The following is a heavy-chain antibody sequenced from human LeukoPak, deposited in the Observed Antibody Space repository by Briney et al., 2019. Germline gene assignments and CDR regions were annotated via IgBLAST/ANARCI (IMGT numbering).Heavy chain of an antibody. CDR1: GFTFRSYW. CDR2: IKQDGSEK. CDR3: ARDGEPFDF. J-gene: IGHJ4*02. Sequence: GGSLRLSCAASGFTFRSYWMSWVRQAPGKGLEWVANIKQDGSEKYYVDSVKGRFTISRDNARNSLCLQMNSLRVDDTAVYYCARDGEPFDFWGQGTLVTVSS. V-gene: IGHV3-7*01.